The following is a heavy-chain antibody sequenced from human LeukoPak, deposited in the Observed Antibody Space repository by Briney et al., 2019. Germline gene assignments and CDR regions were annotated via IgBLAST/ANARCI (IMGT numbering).Heavy chain of an antibody. Sequence: GRSLRLSCAASGFTFSSYAMHWVRQAPGKGLEWVSAISGSGGSTYYADSVKGRFTISRDNSKNTLYLQMNSLRAEDTAVYYCAKAPIAVAVRDYFDYWGQGTLVTVSS. D-gene: IGHD6-19*01. J-gene: IGHJ4*02. CDR3: AKAPIAVAVRDYFDY. CDR2: ISGSGGST. V-gene: IGHV3-23*01. CDR1: GFTFSSYA.